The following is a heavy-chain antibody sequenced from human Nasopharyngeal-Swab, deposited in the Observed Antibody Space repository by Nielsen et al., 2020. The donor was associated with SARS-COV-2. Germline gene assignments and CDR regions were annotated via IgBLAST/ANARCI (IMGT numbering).Heavy chain of an antibody. D-gene: IGHD3-3*01. CDR3: ARLKYDFWNGPPEDY. V-gene: IGHV3-7*01. CDR2: IKQDGSEI. J-gene: IGHJ4*02. Sequence: GESLKLSCAASGFTFSNYWMSLVRPAPGKGLAWVANIKQDGSEIYYVDSLKGRFTISRDNAKNSLYLQMNSLRAEDTAVYYCARLKYDFWNGPPEDYWGQGTLVTVSS. CDR1: GFTFSNYW.